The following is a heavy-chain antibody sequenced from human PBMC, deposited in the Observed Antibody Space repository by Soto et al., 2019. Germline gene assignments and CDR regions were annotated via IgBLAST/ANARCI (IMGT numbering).Heavy chain of an antibody. CDR3: ARGNLPIVVVPAAIDY. Sequence: GGSLRLSCAASGFTFSSYWMHRVRQTPGKGLEWVSRINTDGSTTNYADSVKGRFTISRDNAKNTLYLQMNGLRVEDTAVFYCARGNLPIVVVPAAIDYWGQGTQVTVSS. V-gene: IGHV3-74*01. J-gene: IGHJ4*02. CDR2: INTDGSTT. CDR1: GFTFSSYW. D-gene: IGHD2-2*01.